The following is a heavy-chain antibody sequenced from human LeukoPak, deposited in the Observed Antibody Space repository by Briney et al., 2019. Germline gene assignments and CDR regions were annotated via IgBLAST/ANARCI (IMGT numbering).Heavy chain of an antibody. Sequence: GGSLRLSCAASRFTFRSYGMHWVRQAPGKGLEWVAFIRYDGSNKYYADSVKGRFTISRDNSKNTLYLQMNSLRAEDTAVYYCAKGDPASDIVVVVAAGFGYWGQGTLVAVSS. J-gene: IGHJ4*02. CDR3: AKGDPASDIVVVVAAGFGY. CDR2: IRYDGSNK. D-gene: IGHD2-15*01. CDR1: RFTFRSYG. V-gene: IGHV3-30*02.